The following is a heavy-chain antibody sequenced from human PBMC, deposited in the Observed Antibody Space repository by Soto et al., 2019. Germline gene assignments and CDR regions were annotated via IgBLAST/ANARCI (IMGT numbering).Heavy chain of an antibody. CDR3: GRDVGGATRRTDSDS. D-gene: IGHD1-26*01. CDR1: FC. V-gene: IGHV4-39*01. Sequence: FCRTWKRKPPGKGLEFIGSVYHNGGAHYNSSLKSRVTISVDTAHNQVSLRMRSLTAADTAVYYFGRDVGGATRRTDSDSLVQGILVTV. J-gene: IGHJ5*01. CDR2: VYHNGGA.